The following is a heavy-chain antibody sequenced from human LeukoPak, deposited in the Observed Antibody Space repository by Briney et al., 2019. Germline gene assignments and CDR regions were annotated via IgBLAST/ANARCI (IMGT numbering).Heavy chain of an antibody. D-gene: IGHD1-26*01. Sequence: GASVKVSCKASGGTFSSYAISWVRQAPGQGLEWMGGIIPIFGTANYAQKFQGRVTITADESTSTAYMELSSLRSEDTAVYYCAREGGEGAKFDYWGQGTLVTVSS. CDR1: GGTFSSYA. CDR2: IIPIFGTA. J-gene: IGHJ4*02. V-gene: IGHV1-69*01. CDR3: AREGGEGAKFDY.